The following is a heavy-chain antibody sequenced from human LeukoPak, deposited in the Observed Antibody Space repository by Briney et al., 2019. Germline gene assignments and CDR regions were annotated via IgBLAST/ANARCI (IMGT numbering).Heavy chain of an antibody. CDR3: ARGRDGYNYYYYYYMDV. Sequence: GGSLRLSCAASGFTFSNYGMHWVRQAPGKGLEWLAIMWYDGSIKYYADSAKGRFTISRDNSKNTVFLQMNSLRAEDTAVCYCARGRDGYNYYYYYYMDVWGKGTTVTVSS. J-gene: IGHJ6*03. CDR1: GFTFSNYG. V-gene: IGHV3-33*02. CDR2: MWYDGSIK. D-gene: IGHD5-24*01.